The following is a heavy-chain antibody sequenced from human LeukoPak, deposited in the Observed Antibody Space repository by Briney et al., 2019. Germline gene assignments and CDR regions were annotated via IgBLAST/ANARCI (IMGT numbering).Heavy chain of an antibody. CDR1: GFTFSSYG. V-gene: IGHV4-34*01. J-gene: IGHJ6*03. CDR3: ARGPRDTSAIRAYYYYYMDV. CDR2: INHSGST. Sequence: GSLRLSCAASGFTFSSYGMHWVRQSPGKGLEWIGEINHSGSTNYNPSLKSRVTISVDTSKNQFSLKLSSVTAADTAVYYCARGPRDTSAIRAYYYYYMDVWGKGTTVTVSS. D-gene: IGHD2-2*01.